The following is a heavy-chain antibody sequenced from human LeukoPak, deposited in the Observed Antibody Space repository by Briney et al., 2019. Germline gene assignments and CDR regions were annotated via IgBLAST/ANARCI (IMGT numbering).Heavy chain of an antibody. Sequence: SETLSLTCSVSGDSITGYYWGWIRQPPGKGLEWIGNIYYTGNTYYNSSLKSRVTISVDTSKNQFSLKLSSVTAADTAVYYCARDSVAYSSGWYTVDYWGQGTLVTVSS. J-gene: IGHJ4*02. CDR3: ARDSVAYSSGWYTVDY. D-gene: IGHD6-19*01. V-gene: IGHV4-39*07. CDR2: IYYTGNT. CDR1: GDSITGYY.